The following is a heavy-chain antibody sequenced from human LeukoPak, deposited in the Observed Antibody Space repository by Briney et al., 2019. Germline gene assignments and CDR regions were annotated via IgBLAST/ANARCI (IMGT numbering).Heavy chain of an antibody. V-gene: IGHV4-4*07. D-gene: IGHD1-26*01. CDR2: IYSSGST. CDR3: ARDDGPSGSYTAFDI. J-gene: IGHJ3*02. Sequence: SETLSLTCTVSGGSISTYYWSWIRQPAGKGLEWIGRIYSSGSTNYNPSLKSRVTMSVDTSKNQFSLKLRSVTAADTAVYYCARDDGPSGSYTAFDIWGLGTMVTVSS. CDR1: GGSISTYY.